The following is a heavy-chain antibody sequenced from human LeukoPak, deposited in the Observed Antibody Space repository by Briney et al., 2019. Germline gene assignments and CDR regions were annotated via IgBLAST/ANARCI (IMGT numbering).Heavy chain of an antibody. D-gene: IGHD3-22*01. CDR3: AAYYYDSSTADTFDI. V-gene: IGHV3-74*01. Sequence: GGSLRLSCAASGFTFRNFWMHWVRQAPGKGLVWVSRINSDGSNTNYADSVKGRFTISRDTAKNTLYLQMNSLRAEDTAVYYCAAYYYDSSTADTFDIWGQGTMVTVSS. CDR1: GFTFRNFW. J-gene: IGHJ3*02. CDR2: INSDGSNT.